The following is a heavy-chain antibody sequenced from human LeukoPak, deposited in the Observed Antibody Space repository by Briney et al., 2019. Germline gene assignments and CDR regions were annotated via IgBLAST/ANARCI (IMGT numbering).Heavy chain of an antibody. CDR1: GFTFSNYA. CDR3: ARDQDAYSSGWYGVFDY. CDR2: ITGSGGIT. J-gene: IGHJ4*02. Sequence: PGGSLRLSCAASGFTFSNYAMSWVRQAPGKGLEWVSGITGSGGITHYADSVKGRFSISRDNSKNTLYLQMNSLRAEDTAVYYCARDQDAYSSGWYGVFDYWGQGTLVTVSS. V-gene: IGHV3-23*01. D-gene: IGHD6-19*01.